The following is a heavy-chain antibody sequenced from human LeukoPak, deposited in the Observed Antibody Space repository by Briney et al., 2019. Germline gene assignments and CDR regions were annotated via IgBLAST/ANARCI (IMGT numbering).Heavy chain of an antibody. Sequence: GASVKVSCKASGYTFTSCDINWVRQATGQGFEWMGWMNPNSGNTGYAQKFQGRVTMIRNTSISTAYMELSSLRSEDTAVYYGARGRRWGSYFDYWGQGTLVTVSS. CDR1: GYTFTSCD. CDR3: ARGRRWGSYFDY. V-gene: IGHV1-8*01. J-gene: IGHJ4*02. D-gene: IGHD4-23*01. CDR2: MNPNSGNT.